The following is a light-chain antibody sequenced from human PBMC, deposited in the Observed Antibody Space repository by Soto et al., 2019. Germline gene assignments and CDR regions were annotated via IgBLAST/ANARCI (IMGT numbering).Light chain of an antibody. CDR3: QTWGTGIHWV. CDR2: LNSDGSH. Sequence: QPVLTQSPSASASLGASVKLTCTLSSGHSSYAIAWHQQQPEKGPRYLMKLNSDGSHSKGDGIPDRFSGSSSGAERYLTISSLQSEDEADYYCQTWGTGIHWVFGAGTKLTVL. V-gene: IGLV4-69*01. CDR1: SGHSSYA. J-gene: IGLJ3*02.